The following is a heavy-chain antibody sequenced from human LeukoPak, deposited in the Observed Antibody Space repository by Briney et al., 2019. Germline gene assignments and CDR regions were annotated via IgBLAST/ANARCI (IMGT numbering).Heavy chain of an antibody. CDR2: IRYDGSNK. J-gene: IGHJ4*02. Sequence: GRSLTLSCAASGYTFSNYAIHWVRQAPGKGLEWVAFIRYDGSNKYYTDSVKGRFTISRDNSKNTLYLQMNSLRAEDTAMYYCAKDLILWGQGTLVTVSS. CDR3: AKDLIL. D-gene: IGHD3-16*01. V-gene: IGHV3-30*02. CDR1: GYTFSNYA.